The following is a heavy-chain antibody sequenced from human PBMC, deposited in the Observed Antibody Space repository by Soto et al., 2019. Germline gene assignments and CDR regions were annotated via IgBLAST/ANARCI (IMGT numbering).Heavy chain of an antibody. CDR3: ARGEPWLTQNPLDY. D-gene: IGHD6-19*01. CDR2: INHSGST. Sequence: SETLSLTCAVYGGSFSGYSWSWIRQPPGKGLEWIGEINHSGSTNYNPSLKSRVTISVETSKNQFSLKLSSVTAADTAMYFCARGEPWLTQNPLDYWGQGTRGTVSS. J-gene: IGHJ4*02. CDR1: GGSFSGYS. V-gene: IGHV4-34*01.